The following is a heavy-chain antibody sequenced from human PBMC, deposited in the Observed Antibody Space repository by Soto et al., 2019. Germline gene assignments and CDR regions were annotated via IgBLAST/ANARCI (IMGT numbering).Heavy chain of an antibody. V-gene: IGHV4-4*07. CDR3: ARGAAAGVDYGMDL. CDR1: GGSISTYY. D-gene: IGHD6-13*01. Sequence: PSETRSLTCTFSGGSISTYYWSWIRQPAGKGLEWIGRVYTSGGTNYNPSLKSRVTMSRDTSKKQFFRSLSSVTAADTAVYYCARGAAAGVDYGMDLWGQGTTVTVS. J-gene: IGHJ6*02. CDR2: VYTSGGT.